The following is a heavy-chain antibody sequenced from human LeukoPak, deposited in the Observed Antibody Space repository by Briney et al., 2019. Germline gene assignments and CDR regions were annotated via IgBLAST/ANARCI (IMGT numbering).Heavy chain of an antibody. Sequence: SETLSLTCAVPRGSIGSGVYYWSWIRHPPGKGLELVGSIFYSGTTYYNPSLKSRAAISVDTSKAHFSLKLTSVTPADTAVYYGARGVRYWGQGTLVTVSS. J-gene: IGHJ4*02. D-gene: IGHD3-16*01. CDR2: IFYSGTT. CDR3: ARGVRY. CDR1: RGSIGSGVYY. V-gene: IGHV4-30-4*01.